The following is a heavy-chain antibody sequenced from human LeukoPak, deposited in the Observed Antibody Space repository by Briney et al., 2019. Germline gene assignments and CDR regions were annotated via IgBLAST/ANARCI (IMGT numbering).Heavy chain of an antibody. CDR1: GGSFSGYY. D-gene: IGHD5-18*01. CDR3: APRGDIEHSYGYGKWFDP. V-gene: IGHV4-34*01. J-gene: IGHJ5*02. Sequence: SETLSLTCAVYGGSFSGYYWSWIRQPPGKGLEWIGEINHSGSTNYNASLKSPVTVSVDSSKNQFSLRLSSVTAADTAVYYCAPRGDIEHSYGYGKWFDPWGQGTRVTVSS. CDR2: INHSGST.